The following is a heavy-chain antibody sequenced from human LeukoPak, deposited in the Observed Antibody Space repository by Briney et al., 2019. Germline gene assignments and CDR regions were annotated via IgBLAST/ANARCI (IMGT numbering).Heavy chain of an antibody. CDR2: INHSGST. V-gene: IGHV4-34*01. CDR3: ARVFYDSSGYYYRAVDY. D-gene: IGHD3-22*01. Sequence: SETLSLTCAVYGGSFSGYYWSWIRQPPGKGLEWIGEINHSGSTNYNPSLKSRVTISLDTSKNQFSLKLSSVTAADTAVYYCARVFYDSSGYYYRAVDYWGQGTLVTVSS. CDR1: GGSFSGYY. J-gene: IGHJ4*02.